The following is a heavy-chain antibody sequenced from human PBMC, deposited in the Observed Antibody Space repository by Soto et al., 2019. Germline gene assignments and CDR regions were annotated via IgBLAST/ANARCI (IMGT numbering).Heavy chain of an antibody. D-gene: IGHD6-6*01. Sequence: GGSLRLSCAASGFTVSSNYMSWVRQAPGKGLEWVSVIYSGGSTYYADSVKGRFTISRDNSKNTLYLQMNSLRAEDTAVYYCARDLPHSSAAVKGKLDYYYYYYMDVWGKGTTVTVSS. CDR3: ARDLPHSSAAVKGKLDYYYYYYMDV. CDR1: GFTVSSNY. CDR2: IYSGGST. V-gene: IGHV3-66*01. J-gene: IGHJ6*03.